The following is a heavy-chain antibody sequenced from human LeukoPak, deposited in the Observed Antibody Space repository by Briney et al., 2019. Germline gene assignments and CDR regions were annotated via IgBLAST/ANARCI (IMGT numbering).Heavy chain of an antibody. CDR1: GFTFSSYW. CDR2: IKQDGSEK. V-gene: IGHV3-7*03. D-gene: IGHD5-12*01. CDR3: VKGPRRYSGRYDS. Sequence: GGSLRLSCAASGFTFSSYWMSWVRQAPGKGLEWVANIKQDGSEKYYVDSVKGRFTISRDNSENSVYLQMNSLRVEDTAMYYCVKGPRRYSGRYDSWGQGTLVTVSP. J-gene: IGHJ4*02.